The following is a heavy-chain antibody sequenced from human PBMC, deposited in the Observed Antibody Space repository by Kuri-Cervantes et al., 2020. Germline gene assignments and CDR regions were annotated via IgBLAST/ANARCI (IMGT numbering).Heavy chain of an antibody. V-gene: IGHV1-18*04. CDR3: ARGPLYGDYYFDY. D-gene: IGHD4-17*01. J-gene: IGHJ4*02. Sequence: ASVKVSCKASGYTFTGYYMHWVRQAPGQGLEWMGWLSAYNGNTNYAQTLQGRVTMTTDTSTSTAYMELRSLRSDDTAVYYCARGPLYGDYYFDYWGQGTLVTVSS. CDR1: GYTFTGYY. CDR2: LSAYNGNT.